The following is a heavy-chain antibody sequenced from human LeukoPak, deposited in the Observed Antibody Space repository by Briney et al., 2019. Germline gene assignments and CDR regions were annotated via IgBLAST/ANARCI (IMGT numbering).Heavy chain of an antibody. Sequence: SETLSLTCTVSGCSISISNYYWGWIRQPPGRGLERIGSISYSGTYYNPSLKSRLTISVDTSKNHFSLNLRSVTAADTAVYYCARRTSNPVGAIDYWGQGTLVTVSS. D-gene: IGHD1-26*01. CDR1: GCSISISNYY. CDR3: ARRTSNPVGAIDY. V-gene: IGHV4-39*01. CDR2: ISYSGT. J-gene: IGHJ4*02.